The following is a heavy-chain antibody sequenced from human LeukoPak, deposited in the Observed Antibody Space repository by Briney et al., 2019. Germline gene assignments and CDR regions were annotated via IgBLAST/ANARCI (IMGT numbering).Heavy chain of an antibody. CDR2: IIPIFGTA. CDR1: GGTFSSYA. J-gene: IGHJ4*02. CDR3: ARDMGGSYYYFDY. V-gene: IGHV1-69*13. D-gene: IGHD1-26*01. Sequence: SVKASCKASGGTFSSYAISWVRQAPGQGLEWMGGIIPIFGTANYAQKFQGRVTITADESTSTAYMELSSLRSEDTAVYYCARDMGGSYYYFDYWGQGTLVTVSS.